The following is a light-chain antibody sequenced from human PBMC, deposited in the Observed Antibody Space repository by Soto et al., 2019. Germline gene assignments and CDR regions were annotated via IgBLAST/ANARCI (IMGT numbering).Light chain of an antibody. V-gene: IGKV3-11*01. Sequence: ILLTQSPATLSLSPGARATLSCRASQNVDTFLAWYQHKPGQAPRLLIYDASNRATGIPARFSGSGSGTDFTLIIDSLEPEDFAVYYCLQRSNWPYTFGQGTSLEIK. CDR1: QNVDTF. CDR3: LQRSNWPYT. J-gene: IGKJ2*01. CDR2: DAS.